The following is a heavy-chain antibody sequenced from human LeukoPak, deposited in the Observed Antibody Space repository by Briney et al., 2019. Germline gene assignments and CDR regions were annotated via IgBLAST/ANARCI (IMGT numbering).Heavy chain of an antibody. J-gene: IGHJ3*02. Sequence: GGSLRLSCAASGFTFSSYSMKWVRQAPGKGLEWVSSISSSSSYIYYADSVKGRFTISRDNAKNSLYLQMNSLRAEDTAVYYCAKIDGVVTSFDIWGQGTMVTVSS. V-gene: IGHV3-21*01. CDR3: AKIDGVVTSFDI. D-gene: IGHD3-3*01. CDR1: GFTFSSYS. CDR2: ISSSSSYI.